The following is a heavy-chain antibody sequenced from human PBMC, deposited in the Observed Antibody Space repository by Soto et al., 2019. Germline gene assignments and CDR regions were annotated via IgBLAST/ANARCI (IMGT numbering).Heavy chain of an antibody. CDR2: IWYDGSNK. CDR1: GFTFSSYG. CDR3: ASDYDFWYFDL. J-gene: IGHJ2*01. Sequence: QVQLVESGGGVVQPGRSLRLSCAASGFTFSSYGMHWVRQAPGKGLEWVAVIWYDGSNKYYADSVKGRFTISRDNSKNTLYLQMNSLRAEDTAVYYCASDYDFWYFDLWGRGTLVTVSS. V-gene: IGHV3-33*01. D-gene: IGHD3-3*01.